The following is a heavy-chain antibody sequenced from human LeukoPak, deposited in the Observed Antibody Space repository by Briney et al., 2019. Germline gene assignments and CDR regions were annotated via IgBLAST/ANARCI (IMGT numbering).Heavy chain of an antibody. V-gene: IGHV3-53*01. CDR3: ARGVEPLAANTLAY. CDR2: LYSDGNT. J-gene: IGHJ4*02. D-gene: IGHD1-14*01. Sequence: GGSLRLSCAASGFTVITNDMTWVRQAPGKGLEWVSVLYSDGNTKYADSVQGRFTISRDNSKNTLYLEMNSLSPDYTAVYYCARGVEPLAANTLAYWGQGTLVTVSS. CDR1: GFTVITND.